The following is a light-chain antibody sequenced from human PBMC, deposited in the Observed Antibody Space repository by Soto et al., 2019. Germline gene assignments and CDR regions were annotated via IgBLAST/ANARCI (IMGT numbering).Light chain of an antibody. CDR3: QHYNSYSEA. CDR2: AAS. CDR1: QGISSY. V-gene: IGKV1-8*01. J-gene: IGKJ1*01. Sequence: AIRMSQSASAFSASTGDRVTINCRASQGISSYLAWYQQEPGKAPKLLIYAASSLQSGLPSRFSGSGSGTDFTLTISSLQPDDFATYYCQHYNSYSEAFGQVAKAAIK.